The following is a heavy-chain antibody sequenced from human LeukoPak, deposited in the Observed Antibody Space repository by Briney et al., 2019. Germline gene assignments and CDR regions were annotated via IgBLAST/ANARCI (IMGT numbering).Heavy chain of an antibody. CDR1: GYTFTGYY. Sequence: GASVKVSCKASGYTFTGYYMHWVRQAPGQGLEWMGWINTNTGNPTYAQGFTGRFVFSLDTSVSTAYLQISSLKAEDTAVYYCARDPAPYNWNYAPPDYWGQGTLVTVSS. CDR2: INTNTGNP. CDR3: ARDPAPYNWNYAPPDY. J-gene: IGHJ4*02. D-gene: IGHD1-7*01. V-gene: IGHV7-4-1*02.